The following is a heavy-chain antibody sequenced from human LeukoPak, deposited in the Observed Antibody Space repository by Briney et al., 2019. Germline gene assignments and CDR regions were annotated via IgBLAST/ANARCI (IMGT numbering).Heavy chain of an antibody. CDR1: GGSISSYY. J-gene: IGHJ4*02. D-gene: IGHD3-22*01. CDR2: IYTSGST. CDR3: ARPGDYYDSSGYSFDY. V-gene: IGHV4-4*07. Sequence: PSETLSLTCTVSGGSISSYYWSWIRQPAGKGLEWIGRIYTSGSTNYKPSLKSRVTMSVDTSKNQFSLKLRSVTAADTAVYYCARPGDYYDSSGYSFDYWGQGTLVTVSS.